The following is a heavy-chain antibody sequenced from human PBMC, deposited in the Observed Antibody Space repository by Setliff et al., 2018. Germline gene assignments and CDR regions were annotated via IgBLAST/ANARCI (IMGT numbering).Heavy chain of an antibody. V-gene: IGHV3-33*08. J-gene: IGHJ4*02. Sequence: PGGSLRLSCAASGFTFSSYWMSWVRQAPGKGLEWVAIIWDDGGYKYHADSVKGRFTISRDNSKNTLYLQMNSLRPEDTAVYYCARTCSGSGCYAGLESWGQGTPVTVSS. CDR2: IWDDGGYK. CDR1: GFTFSSYW. CDR3: ARTCSGSGCYAGLES. D-gene: IGHD2-15*01.